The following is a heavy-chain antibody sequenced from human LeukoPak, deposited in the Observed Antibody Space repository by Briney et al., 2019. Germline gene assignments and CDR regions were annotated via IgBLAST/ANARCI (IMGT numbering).Heavy chain of an antibody. Sequence: SETLSLTCTVSGGSISSYYWSWIRQPPGKGLEWIGYIYYSGSTNYNPSLKSRVTISVDTSKNQFSLKLSSVTAADTAVYYCARGVNERWLRNYYYYMDAWGKGTTVTVSS. CDR2: IYYSGST. D-gene: IGHD5-24*01. J-gene: IGHJ6*03. CDR1: GGSISSYY. V-gene: IGHV4-59*01. CDR3: ARGVNERWLRNYYYYMDA.